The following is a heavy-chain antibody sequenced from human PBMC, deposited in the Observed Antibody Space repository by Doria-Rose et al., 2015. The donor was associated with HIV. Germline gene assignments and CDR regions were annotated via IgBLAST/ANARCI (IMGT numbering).Heavy chain of an antibody. D-gene: IGHD3-3*01. CDR3: ARMGSYRELDY. J-gene: IGHJ4*02. Sequence: INQVPGKGLESLGYTYYNGTRYYSPSLKSRLNMAVDTSKNQFSLKLSFVTVADTAVYYCARMGSYRELDYWGQGALVIVSA. CDR2: TYYNGTR. V-gene: IGHV4-31*02.